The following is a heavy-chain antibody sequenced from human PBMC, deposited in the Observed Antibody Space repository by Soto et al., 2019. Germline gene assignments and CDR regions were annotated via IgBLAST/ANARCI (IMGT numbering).Heavy chain of an antibody. J-gene: IGHJ4*02. Sequence: QVHLVQSGAEVKKPGASVKVSCKGSGYGFTTYGITWVRQAPGQGLEWMAWISAHNGNTNYAQKLQGRVTVTRDTSTSTACMELRSLRCDGTAVYYCARGGYGDYWGQGALVTVSS. CDR3: ARGGYGDY. D-gene: IGHD1-1*01. CDR2: ISAHNGNT. CDR1: GYGFTTYG. V-gene: IGHV1-18*01.